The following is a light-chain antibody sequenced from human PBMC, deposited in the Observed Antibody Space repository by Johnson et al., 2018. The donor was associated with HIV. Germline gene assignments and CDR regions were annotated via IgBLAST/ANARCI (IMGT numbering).Light chain of an antibody. J-gene: IGLJ1*01. CDR2: DNN. CDR1: SSNIGNNY. Sequence: QSVLTQPPSVSAAPGQKVTISCSGSSSNIGNNYVSWYQQLPGTAPTLLIYDNNKRPSGIPDRFSCSQSGPSATLGITGLQTGDEADYYCGTWDSSLSAYVFGTGSNVTVL. V-gene: IGLV1-51*01. CDR3: GTWDSSLSAYV.